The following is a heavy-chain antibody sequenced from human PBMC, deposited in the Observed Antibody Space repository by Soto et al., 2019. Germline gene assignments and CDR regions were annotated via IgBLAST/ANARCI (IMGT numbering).Heavy chain of an antibody. Sequence: PSETLSLTCTVSGGSISSSSYYWGWIRQPPGKGLEWIGSIYYSGSTYYNPSLKSRVTISVDTSKNQFSLKLSSVTAADTAVYNCARLGRWLQLGGDWFDPWGQGTLVTVSS. CDR2: IYYSGST. D-gene: IGHD5-12*01. CDR3: ARLGRWLQLGGDWFDP. J-gene: IGHJ5*02. V-gene: IGHV4-39*01. CDR1: GGSISSSSYY.